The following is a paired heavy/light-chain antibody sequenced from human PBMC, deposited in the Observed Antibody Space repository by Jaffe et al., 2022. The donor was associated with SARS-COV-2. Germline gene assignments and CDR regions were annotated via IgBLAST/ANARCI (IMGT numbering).Light chain of an antibody. CDR1: SSDVGGDNS. J-gene: IGLJ3*02. CDR3: SSYTTSSTWV. V-gene: IGLV2-14*01. CDR2: DVT. Sequence: QSALTQPASVSGSPGQSITISCTGNSSDVGGDNSVSWYQQHPGKAPKLMVYDVTNRPSGVSNRFSGSKSGNTASLTISGLQAEDEADYYCSSYTTSSTWVFGGGTKLTVL.
Heavy chain of an antibody. J-gene: IGHJ4*01. CDR3: ARRCISTSCYIY. CDR2: IYDSGST. Sequence: QLQLQESGPGLVKPSETLSLSCSVSGGSISRSGNYWGWIRQPPGKGLEWIGNIYDSGSTYYNPSLKSRVTISVDTSKNQFSLKVNSVTAADTAVYYCARRCISTSCYIYWGQGTLVTVSS. D-gene: IGHD2-2*01. V-gene: IGHV4-39*01. CDR1: GGSISRSGNY.